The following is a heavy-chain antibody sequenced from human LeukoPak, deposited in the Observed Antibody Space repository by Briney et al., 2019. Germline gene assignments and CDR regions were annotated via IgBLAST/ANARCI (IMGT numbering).Heavy chain of an antibody. D-gene: IGHD1-14*01. CDR1: GFKFSNYW. J-gene: IGHJ4*02. Sequence: GGSLRLSCAASGFKFSNYWMSWVRQAPGKGPEWVANIKQDGSAKYYVDSVKGRFTISRDNAKNTLYLQMNSLRAEDTAVYYCTRDWYGAGGYWGQGTLVTVSS. CDR2: IKQDGSAK. V-gene: IGHV3-7*01. CDR3: TRDWYGAGGY.